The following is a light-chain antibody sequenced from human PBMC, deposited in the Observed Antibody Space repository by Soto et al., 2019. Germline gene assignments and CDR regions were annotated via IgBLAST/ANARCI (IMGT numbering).Light chain of an antibody. J-gene: IGKJ3*01. CDR2: AAS. V-gene: IGKV1-39*01. CDR3: QQSYSTPRT. Sequence: DIQMTQSPSSLSASVGDRVTITCRASQSISSYLNWYQQKPGKAPKFLIYAASSLQRGVPSRFSGSGSGTDFTLTISSLQPEDFATYYCQQSYSTPRTFGPGTIVDIK. CDR1: QSISSY.